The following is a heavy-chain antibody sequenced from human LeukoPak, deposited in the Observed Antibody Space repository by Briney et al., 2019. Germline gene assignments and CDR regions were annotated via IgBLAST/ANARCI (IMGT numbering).Heavy chain of an antibody. Sequence: GGPLRLSCAASGFTFSTYWMHWVRQAPGKGLVWVSRFNSDGRSAYYADSVKGRSTISRDNAKNTLYLQMNSLRAEDTAVYYCARGRYYLDSWGQGTLVTVSS. CDR1: GFTFSTYW. CDR3: ARGRYYLDS. V-gene: IGHV3-74*01. CDR2: FNSDGRSA. J-gene: IGHJ4*02. D-gene: IGHD4-17*01.